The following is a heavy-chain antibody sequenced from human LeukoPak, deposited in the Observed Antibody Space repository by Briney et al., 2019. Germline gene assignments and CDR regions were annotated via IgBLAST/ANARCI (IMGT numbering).Heavy chain of an antibody. J-gene: IGHJ4*02. CDR1: VFTFSTYG. Sequence: PGGSLRLSCAASVFTFSTYGFDWVRQSPGKGLEWVAFIPSDGSDNYYANSVKGRFTISRDNSKNTLYLQMNSLRSEDTAVYYCAKGLGDYDDFRLGYWGQGTLVTVSS. CDR3: AKGLGDYDDFRLGY. D-gene: IGHD4-17*01. CDR2: IPSDGSDN. V-gene: IGHV3-30*02.